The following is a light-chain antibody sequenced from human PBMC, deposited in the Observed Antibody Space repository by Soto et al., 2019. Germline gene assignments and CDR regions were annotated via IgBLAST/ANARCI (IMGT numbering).Light chain of an antibody. CDR1: QNVSSSY. CDR3: QQYGSSTPIT. CDR2: GAS. J-gene: IGKJ5*01. Sequence: EIVLTQSPGTLSLSPGERATLSCRASQNVSSSYLAWYQQKPGQAPRLLIYGASSRATGIPDRFSGSGSGTDFTLTISRLEPEDFAVYYCQQYGSSTPITFGQGTRLEI. V-gene: IGKV3-20*01.